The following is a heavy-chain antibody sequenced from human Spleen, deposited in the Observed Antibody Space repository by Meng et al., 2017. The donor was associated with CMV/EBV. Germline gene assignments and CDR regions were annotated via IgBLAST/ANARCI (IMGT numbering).Heavy chain of an antibody. V-gene: IGHV4-61*01. CDR3: ARGLRSSSWFDY. Sequence: VSGDSVSSGRYYWSWIRQPPGKGLEWIGYIYFDGRTDYNPSLKSRVTISIDTSKNQFSLKLSFVTAADTAVYYCARGLRSSSWFDYWGQGTLVTVSS. D-gene: IGHD6-13*01. CDR2: IYFDGRT. CDR1: GDSVSSGRYY. J-gene: IGHJ4*02.